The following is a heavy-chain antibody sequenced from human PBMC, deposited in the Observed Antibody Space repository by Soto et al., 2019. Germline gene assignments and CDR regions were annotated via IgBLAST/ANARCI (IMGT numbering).Heavy chain of an antibody. CDR2: IHHSGTT. CDR3: ARDSGGSSGWYWFDP. V-gene: IGHV4-59*01. D-gene: IGHD6-19*01. J-gene: IGHJ5*02. CDR1: GGSISAYN. Sequence: NPSETLSLTCTVSGGSISAYNWNWIRQPPGKGLEWIGYIHHSGTTNYNPSLKSRVSISMDTSKNQFSLKLSSVTAVDTAVYYCARDSGGSSGWYWFDPWGQGNLVTVSS.